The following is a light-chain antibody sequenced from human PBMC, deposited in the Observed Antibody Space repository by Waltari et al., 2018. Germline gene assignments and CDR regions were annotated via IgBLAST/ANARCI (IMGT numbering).Light chain of an antibody. CDR2: GAS. V-gene: IGKV3-15*01. Sequence: EIVMTQSPATLSVSPGERATLSCRASQTLTSNLAWYQQKPGQAPRLLIYGASTRATGIPARFSGRGSGTQFTLTISSLQSEDFVVYYCQQYNNRPYTFGQGTKLEI. CDR3: QQYNNRPYT. J-gene: IGKJ2*01. CDR1: QTLTSN.